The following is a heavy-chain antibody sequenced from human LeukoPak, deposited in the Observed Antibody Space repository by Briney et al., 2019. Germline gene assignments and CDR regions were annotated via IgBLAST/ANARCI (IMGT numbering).Heavy chain of an antibody. CDR3: ARLGRRGAFDP. V-gene: IGHV1-2*02. D-gene: IGHD4/OR15-4a*01. CDR2: INPKSGGT. Sequence: GASVTVSCKASGYTFTGYYMNWVRQAPGQGLEGMGWINPKSGGTNYAQKFQGRVTMTRDTSISTAYMELSRLRSDDTAVYYCARLGRRGAFDPWGQGTLVTVSS. J-gene: IGHJ5*02. CDR1: GYTFTGYY.